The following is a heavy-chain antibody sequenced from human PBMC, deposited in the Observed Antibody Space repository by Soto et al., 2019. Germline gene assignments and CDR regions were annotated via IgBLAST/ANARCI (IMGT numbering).Heavy chain of an antibody. D-gene: IGHD6-19*01. CDR3: AKLEWLEFGGDY. CDR1: CLEYSDYP. V-gene: IGHV3-23*01. Sequence: EVHLLESGGGVVQPGKSLKISCAASCLEYSDYPMTWVRQPPGQGLEWVSVISASGEKPDYADSVKGRFTISKDNSKNSLSLQMNSLRVEDTGIYYCAKLEWLEFGGDYWGQGTLVTVSS. CDR2: ISASGEKP. J-gene: IGHJ4*02.